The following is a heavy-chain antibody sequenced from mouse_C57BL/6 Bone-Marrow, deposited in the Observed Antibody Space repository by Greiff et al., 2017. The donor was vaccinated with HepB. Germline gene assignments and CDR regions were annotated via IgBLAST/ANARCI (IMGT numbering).Heavy chain of an antibody. CDR3: ARPFTTAYYFDY. D-gene: IGHD1-2*01. Sequence: VQLQQPGAELVKPGASVKLSCKASGYTFTSYWMHWVKQRPGQGLEWIGMIHPNSGSTNYNEKFKSKATLTVDKSSSTAYMQLSSLTSEDSAVYFCARPFTTAYYFDYWGQGTTLTVSS. CDR2: IHPNSGST. CDR1: GYTFTSYW. V-gene: IGHV1-64*01. J-gene: IGHJ2*01.